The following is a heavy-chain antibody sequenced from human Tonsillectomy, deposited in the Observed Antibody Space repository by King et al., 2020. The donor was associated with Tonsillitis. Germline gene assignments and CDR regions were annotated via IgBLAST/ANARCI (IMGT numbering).Heavy chain of an antibody. D-gene: IGHD3-10*01. V-gene: IGHV3-23*04. CDR3: AKAYYGSGSYSTGDS. CDR1: GFTFSSYA. J-gene: IGHJ4*02. CDR2: ISGSDGRT. Sequence: VQLVESGGGLVQPGGSLRLFCAASGFTFSSYAMSWVRQAPGKGLEWVSTISGSDGRTYYADSVKGRFTISRDNSKNTLYLQMNSLRAEDTALYYCAKAYYGSGSYSTGDSWGQGTLVTVSS.